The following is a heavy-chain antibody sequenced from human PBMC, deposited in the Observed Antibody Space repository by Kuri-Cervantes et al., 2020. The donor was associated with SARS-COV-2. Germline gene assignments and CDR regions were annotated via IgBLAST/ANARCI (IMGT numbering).Heavy chain of an antibody. CDR1: GFTFSSYW. CDR2: ISSSSSYI. V-gene: IGHV3-21*01. J-gene: IGHJ4*02. Sequence: LSLTCAASGFTFSSYWMSWVRQAPGKGLEWVSSISSSSSYIYYADSVKGRFTISRDNAKNSLYLQMNSLRAEDTAVYYCASSYYYDSSGYIFDYWGQGTLVTVSS. CDR3: ASSYYYDSSGYIFDY. D-gene: IGHD3-22*01.